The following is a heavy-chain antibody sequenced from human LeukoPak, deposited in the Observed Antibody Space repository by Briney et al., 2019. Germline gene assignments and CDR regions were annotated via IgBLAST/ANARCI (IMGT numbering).Heavy chain of an antibody. J-gene: IGHJ4*02. V-gene: IGHV5-51*01. CDR2: IYPDDSVT. Sequence: GESLKISCKGSGYSFTSYWIAWVRQMPGKGLEWMGIIYPDDSVTRYSPSFQGQVTITADKSISTAYLQWSSLKASDNAMYYCARQRRSSGWPNDYWGQGTLVTVSS. CDR1: GYSFTSYW. CDR3: ARQRRSSGWPNDY. D-gene: IGHD6-19*01.